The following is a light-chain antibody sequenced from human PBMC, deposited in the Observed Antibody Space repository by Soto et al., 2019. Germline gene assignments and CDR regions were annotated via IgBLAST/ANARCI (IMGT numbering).Light chain of an antibody. CDR1: QSIATAF. Sequence: EIVLTQSPGTLSLFRGERATLSCRASQSIATAFLAWYQQKPGQAPRLLIYGASSRAAGIPDRFSGSGSGTDFTLTIGRLEPEDFAMYYCQQYESTLKTFGQGTKV. V-gene: IGKV3-20*01. CDR3: QQYESTLKT. J-gene: IGKJ1*01. CDR2: GAS.